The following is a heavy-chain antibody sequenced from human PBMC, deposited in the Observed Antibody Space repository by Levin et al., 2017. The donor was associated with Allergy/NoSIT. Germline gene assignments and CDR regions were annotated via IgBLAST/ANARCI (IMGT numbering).Heavy chain of an antibody. CDR3: ARADSAYDPTPYSGAYYSYYFGY. D-gene: IGHD1-26*01. Sequence: LRLSCTVSGGSISGGDYYWSWIRQPPGKGLEWIGYIYYGGYTHSNPSLKSRVTISIDTSKTPFSLKLSSVTAAHPAVYYCARADSAYDPTPYSGAYYSYYFGYWGQGTLVTVSS. J-gene: IGHJ4*02. CDR1: GGSISGGDYY. V-gene: IGHV4-30-4*01. CDR2: IYYGGYT.